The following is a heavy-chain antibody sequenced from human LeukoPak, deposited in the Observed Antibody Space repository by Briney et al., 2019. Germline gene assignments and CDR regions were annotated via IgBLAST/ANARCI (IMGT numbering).Heavy chain of an antibody. D-gene: IGHD3-9*01. CDR2: ISRSGGST. J-gene: IGHJ5*02. Sequence: GSSLRLSCAASGFTFSSYAMSWGRQAPGKGLEWVSAISRSGGSTYYADSVKGRFTISRDNSKNTLYLQMNSLRAEDTAVYYCAKGSDILTGYLNWFDPWGQGTLVTVSS. V-gene: IGHV3-23*01. CDR3: AKGSDILTGYLNWFDP. CDR1: GFTFSSYA.